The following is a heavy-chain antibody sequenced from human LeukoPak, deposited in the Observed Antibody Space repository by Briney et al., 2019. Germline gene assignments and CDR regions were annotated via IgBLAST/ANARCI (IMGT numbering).Heavy chain of an antibody. V-gene: IGHV1-69*04. Sequence: ASVKVSCKASGDSFSSDAISWVRQVPGQGYEWVGRIIPILGVTHYALKFRGRVTITADKSTSAADMELRSLTSDDTAVYYCATQSSGWHIYYFDHWGPGTLVTVSS. CDR2: IIPILGVT. J-gene: IGHJ4*02. CDR3: ATQSSGWHIYYFDH. D-gene: IGHD6-25*01. CDR1: GDSFSSDA.